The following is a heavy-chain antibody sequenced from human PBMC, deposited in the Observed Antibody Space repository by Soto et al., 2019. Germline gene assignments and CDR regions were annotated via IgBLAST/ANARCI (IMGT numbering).Heavy chain of an antibody. J-gene: IGHJ4*02. CDR3: ARSGWTAAAPRY. CDR1: GYTFTSYA. V-gene: IGHV1-3*01. CDR2: INAGNGNT. D-gene: IGHD2-2*01. Sequence: QVQLVQSGAEVKKPGASVKVSCKASGYTFTSYAMHWVRQAPGQRLEWMGWINAGNGNTKYSQKFQGRVTITRDTSASTAYMELSSLRSEDTAVYYCARSGWTAAAPRYWGQGTLVTVSS.